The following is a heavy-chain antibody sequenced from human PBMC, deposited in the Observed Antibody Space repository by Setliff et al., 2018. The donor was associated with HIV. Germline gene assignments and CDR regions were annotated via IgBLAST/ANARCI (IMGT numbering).Heavy chain of an antibody. CDR2: IYHSGST. D-gene: IGHD6-19*01. CDR1: NYSISSAYY. V-gene: IGHV4-38-2*01. J-gene: IGHJ6*02. CDR3: ARRPAGAVAGGYGMDV. Sequence: SLTCAVSNYSISSAYYWGWIRHPPGKGLEWIGSIYHSGSTYYNPSLKSRVTISVDTSKNQFSLKLSSVTAADTAVYYCARRPAGAVAGGYGMDVWGQGTTVTVSS.